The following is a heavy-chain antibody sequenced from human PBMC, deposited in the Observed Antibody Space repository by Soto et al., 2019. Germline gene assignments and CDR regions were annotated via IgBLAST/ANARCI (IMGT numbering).Heavy chain of an antibody. CDR2: IYYSGST. CDR1: GGSISSYY. V-gene: IGHV4-59*01. CDR3: ARATHAGDEYIDY. J-gene: IGHJ4*02. D-gene: IGHD3-16*01. Sequence: PSETLSLTCTVSGGSISSYYWSWIRQPPGKGLEWIGYIYYSGSTNYNPSLKSRVTISVDTSKNQFSLKLSSVTAADTAVYYCARATHAGDEYIDYWGQGTLVTVSS.